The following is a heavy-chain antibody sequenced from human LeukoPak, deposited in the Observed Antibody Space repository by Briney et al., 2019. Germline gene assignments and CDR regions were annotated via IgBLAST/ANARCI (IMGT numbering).Heavy chain of an antibody. V-gene: IGHV4-34*01. CDR2: INHSGST. CDR1: GGSFSGYY. Sequence: SETLTLTCAVDGGSFSGYYWSWIRQPPGKGLEWIGEINHSGSTNYNPSLKSRVTISVDTSKNQFSLKLSSVTAADTAVYYCARAHNLVVTAMVAQRYFDYWGQGTLVTVSS. D-gene: IGHD5-18*01. J-gene: IGHJ4*02. CDR3: ARAHNLVVTAMVAQRYFDY.